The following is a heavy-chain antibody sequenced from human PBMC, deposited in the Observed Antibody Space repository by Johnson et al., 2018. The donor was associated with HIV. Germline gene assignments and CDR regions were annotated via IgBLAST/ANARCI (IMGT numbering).Heavy chain of an antibody. Sequence: QVQLVESGGGLVKPGGSLRLSCVASGFTFKDHYMSWIRQAPGKGLEWVSYISSSDSSIYYADSVKGRFTISRDNAKNSLYLQMNSLRAEDTAVYYCARVGSSGWLGRAFDIWGQGTMVIVSS. J-gene: IGHJ3*02. CDR2: ISSSDSSI. CDR1: GFTFKDHY. D-gene: IGHD6-19*01. V-gene: IGHV3-11*04. CDR3: ARVGSSGWLGRAFDI.